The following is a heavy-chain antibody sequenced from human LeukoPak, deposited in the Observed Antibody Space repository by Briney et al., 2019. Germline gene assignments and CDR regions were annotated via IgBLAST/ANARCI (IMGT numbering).Heavy chain of an antibody. J-gene: IGHJ6*02. Sequence: PGGSLRLSCAASGFTFSSYWMSWVRQAPGKGLEWVANIKQDGSEKYYVDSVKGRFTISRDNAKNSLYLQMNSLRAEDTAVYYCERDYFGSGSYYAYYYYGMDVWGQGTPVTVSS. CDR2: IKQDGSEK. V-gene: IGHV3-7*01. CDR3: ERDYFGSGSYYAYYYYGMDV. D-gene: IGHD3-10*01. CDR1: GFTFSSYW.